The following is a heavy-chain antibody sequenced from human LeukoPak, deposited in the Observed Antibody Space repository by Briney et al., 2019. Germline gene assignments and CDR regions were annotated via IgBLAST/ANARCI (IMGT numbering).Heavy chain of an antibody. V-gene: IGHV4-59*01. J-gene: IGHJ5*02. Sequence: NPSETLSLTCTVSGGSISSYYWSWIRQPPGKGLEWIGYIYYSGSTNYNPSLKSRVTISVDTSKNQFSLKLSSVTAADTAVYYCARWYYGSGRGNWFDPWGQGTLVTVSS. CDR2: IYYSGST. CDR3: ARWYYGSGRGNWFDP. CDR1: GGSISSYY. D-gene: IGHD3-10*01.